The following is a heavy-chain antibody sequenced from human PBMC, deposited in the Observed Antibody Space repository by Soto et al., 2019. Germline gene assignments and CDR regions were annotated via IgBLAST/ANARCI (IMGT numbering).Heavy chain of an antibody. CDR2: IKSDGSEQ. J-gene: IGHJ4*02. Sequence: GGSLRLSCAASGFSFSAYYMTWVRQAPGKGLEWVASIKSDGSEQYYVDSVKGRFTISRDNAKNSLYLQMNSLRAGDTGLYHCSRENWFQDYWGQGTLVTVSS. CDR3: SRENWFQDY. V-gene: IGHV3-7*03. D-gene: IGHD3-10*01. CDR1: GFSFSAYY.